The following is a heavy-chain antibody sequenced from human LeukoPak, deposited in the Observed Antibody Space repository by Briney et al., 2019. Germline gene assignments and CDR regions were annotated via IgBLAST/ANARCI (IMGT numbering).Heavy chain of an antibody. CDR3: AKRGDYDFWSGYYWADY. J-gene: IGHJ4*02. Sequence: GGSLRLSCAASGFTFSSYWMSWVRQAPGKGLEWVANIKKDGSEKYYVDAVKGRFTISRDNAKTSLYLQMNSLRAEDTAVYYCAKRGDYDFWSGYYWADYWGQGTLVTVSS. V-gene: IGHV3-7*03. D-gene: IGHD3-3*01. CDR2: IKKDGSEK. CDR1: GFTFSSYW.